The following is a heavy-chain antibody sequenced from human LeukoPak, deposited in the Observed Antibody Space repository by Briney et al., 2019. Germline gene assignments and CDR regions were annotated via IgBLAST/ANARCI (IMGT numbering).Heavy chain of an antibody. CDR2: FIGYGGT. CDR1: GSSLSSFA. V-gene: IGHV3-23*01. D-gene: IGHD3-16*01. CDR3: AKASWVSSTDAVQ. Sequence: GRSLRLSRAASGSSLSSFAMRWVRQGPARGMKCVLNFIGYGGTFYADSVKGRFTLSSDSSRNTVYSQLNNLRVEDTAIYDWAKASWVSSTDAVQWGQGTLVTVSS. J-gene: IGHJ4*02.